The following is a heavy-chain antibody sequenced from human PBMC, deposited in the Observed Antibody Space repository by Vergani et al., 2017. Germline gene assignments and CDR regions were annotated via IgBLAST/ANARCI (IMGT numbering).Heavy chain of an antibody. CDR1: GGSISSSSYY. D-gene: IGHD2-2*01. CDR2: IDYSGST. CDR3: ARHPRRDCSSTSCYGDLDY. V-gene: IGHV4-39*01. J-gene: IGHJ4*02. Sequence: QLQLQESGPGLVKPSETLSLTCTVSGGSISSSSYYWGWIRQPPGKGLEWIGSIDYSGSTYYNPSLKSRVTISVDTSKNQFSLKLSSVTAADTAVYYCARHPRRDCSSTSCYGDLDYWGQGTLVTVSS.